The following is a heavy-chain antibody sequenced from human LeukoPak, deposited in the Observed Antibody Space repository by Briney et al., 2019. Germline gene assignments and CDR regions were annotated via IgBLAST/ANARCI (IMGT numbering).Heavy chain of an antibody. CDR3: ALERDYYDSNVWPNNWFAP. Sequence: ASVKVSCKGSGSSFTNYVMSRVWQATGQRLEWMGWMNADNGDTKYSHKSHDRVTITIDTSASTAYMDLRSLKFEYTAVYFCALERDYYDSNVWPNNWFAPWGQGTMVTVSS. CDR1: GSSFTNYV. J-gene: IGHJ5*02. D-gene: IGHD3-22*01. CDR2: MNADNGDT. V-gene: IGHV1-3*01.